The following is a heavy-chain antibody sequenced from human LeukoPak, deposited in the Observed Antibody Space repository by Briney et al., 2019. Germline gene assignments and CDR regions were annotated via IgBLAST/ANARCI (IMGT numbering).Heavy chain of an antibody. J-gene: IGHJ4*02. D-gene: IGHD6-19*01. CDR3: ARGRGAVAGYFNY. Sequence: SETLSLTCAVYGGSFSGYYWTWIRQPPGKGLEWIGEINHSGSTNYNPSLKGRVTMSLDTSKNQFSLKLTSVPAADTAVYYCARGRGAVAGYFNYWGQGSLVTVSS. CDR1: GGSFSGYY. CDR2: INHSGST. V-gene: IGHV4-34*01.